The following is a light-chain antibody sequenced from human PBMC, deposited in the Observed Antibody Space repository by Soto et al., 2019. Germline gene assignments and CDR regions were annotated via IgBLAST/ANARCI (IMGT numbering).Light chain of an antibody. CDR3: QQYGNSTEIS. Sequence: DIVLTQSPGTLSLSPGERATLSCRASQTINDNFLAWYQQKPGQSPRLLISGASIRAPGIPDRFSGSGSETDFTLSISRLEPEDFALYECQQYGNSTEISFGPGNKVDIK. CDR2: GAS. CDR1: QTINDNF. V-gene: IGKV3-20*01. J-gene: IGKJ3*01.